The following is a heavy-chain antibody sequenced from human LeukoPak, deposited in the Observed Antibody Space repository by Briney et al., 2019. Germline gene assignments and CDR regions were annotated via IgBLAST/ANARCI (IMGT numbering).Heavy chain of an antibody. J-gene: IGHJ4*02. Sequence: PGGSLRLSCVVSGFSLSTYGMHWVRQAPGKGPEWVSFIRNVGNDKYYAQSVKGRFTISRDDSKNTQYLQMNSLRGEDTAVYYCATDFNWAWNYWGQGTLVTVSS. V-gene: IGHV3-30*02. CDR3: ATDFNWAWNY. D-gene: IGHD7-27*01. CDR2: IRNVGNDK. CDR1: GFSLSTYG.